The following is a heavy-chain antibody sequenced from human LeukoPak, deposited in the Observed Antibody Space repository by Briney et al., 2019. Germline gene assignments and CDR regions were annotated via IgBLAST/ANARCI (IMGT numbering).Heavy chain of an antibody. CDR3: AREYSSSSGRRAFDF. V-gene: IGHV4-59*08. CDR1: GGSISNYY. J-gene: IGHJ3*01. Sequence: SETLSLTCTVSGGSISNYYWSWIRQPPGKGLEWIGYTYYSGSTNYNPSPKSRVTTLVDTSKNQFSLRLSSVTAADTAVYYCAREYSSSSGRRAFDFWGQGTMVTVST. D-gene: IGHD6-6*01. CDR2: TYYSGST.